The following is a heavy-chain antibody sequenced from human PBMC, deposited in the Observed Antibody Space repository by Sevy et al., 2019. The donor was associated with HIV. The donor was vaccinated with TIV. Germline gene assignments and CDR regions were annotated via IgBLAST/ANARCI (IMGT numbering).Heavy chain of an antibody. Sequence: GGSLRLSCAASGFTFSNAWMSWVRQAPGKGLEWVGRIKSKTDGGTTDYAAPVTGSFTISRDDSKNTLYLKMNSLKTEDTAVYYCTTWGDYDSSGYYALYYYYGMDVWGQGTTVTVSS. CDR1: GFTFSNAW. V-gene: IGHV3-15*01. CDR2: IKSKTDGGTT. D-gene: IGHD3-22*01. J-gene: IGHJ6*02. CDR3: TTWGDYDSSGYYALYYYYGMDV.